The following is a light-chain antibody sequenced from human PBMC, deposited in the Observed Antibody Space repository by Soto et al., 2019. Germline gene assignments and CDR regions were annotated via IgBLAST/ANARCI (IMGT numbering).Light chain of an antibody. CDR3: HQYGSSSWT. CDR2: GAS. V-gene: IGKV3-20*01. J-gene: IGKJ1*01. CDR1: QSVSSSY. Sequence: EIVLTQSPGTLSLSPGERATLSCRTIQSVSSSYLAWYHQKPGQAPRLLIYGASSIATGIPDRFSGSGSGTDFPLTISRLEPEDFAVYYCHQYGSSSWTFGQGTKVDIK.